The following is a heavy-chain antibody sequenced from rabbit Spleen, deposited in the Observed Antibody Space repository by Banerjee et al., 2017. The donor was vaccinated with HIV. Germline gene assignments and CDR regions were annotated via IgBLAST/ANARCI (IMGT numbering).Heavy chain of an antibody. CDR2: IDPVFGST. Sequence: QEQLVESGGGLVQPGGSLKLSCKASGFDFSSYGVSWVRQAPGKGLEWIGYIDPVFGSTYYASWVNGRFTISSHNAQNTLYLQLNSLTAADTATYFCARDLTDVIGWNFGWWGQGTLVTVS. V-gene: IGHV1S47*01. D-gene: IGHD4-1*01. CDR3: ARDLTDVIGWNFGW. J-gene: IGHJ3*01. CDR1: GFDFSSYG.